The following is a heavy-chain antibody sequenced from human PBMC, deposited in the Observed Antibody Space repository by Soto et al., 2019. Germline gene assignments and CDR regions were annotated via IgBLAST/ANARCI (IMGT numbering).Heavy chain of an antibody. Sequence: QVQLVQSGAEVKKAGSSVKVSCKASGGTFSSYAISWVRQAPGQGLEWMGGIIPIFGTANYAQKFQGRVTITADESTSTAYMELSSLRSEDTAVYYCARVRVRMLKAENYYYYYGMDVWGQGTTVTVSS. CDR3: ARVRVRMLKAENYYYYYGMDV. J-gene: IGHJ6*02. CDR1: GGTFSSYA. CDR2: IIPIFGTA. V-gene: IGHV1-69*01. D-gene: IGHD3-10*01.